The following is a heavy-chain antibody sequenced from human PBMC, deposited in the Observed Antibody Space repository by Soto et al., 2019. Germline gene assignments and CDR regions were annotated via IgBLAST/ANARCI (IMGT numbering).Heavy chain of an antibody. J-gene: IGHJ5*02. CDR2: ISYDGSNK. CDR1: GFTFSSYG. V-gene: IGHV3-30*18. D-gene: IGHD6-13*01. CDR3: AKDPSDTIAEGGWFDP. Sequence: GGSLRLSCAASGFTFSSYGMHWVRQAPGKGLEWVAVISYDGSNKYYADSVKGRFTISRDNSKNTLYLQMNSLRAEDTAVYYCAKDPSDTIAEGGWFDPWGQGTLVTVSS.